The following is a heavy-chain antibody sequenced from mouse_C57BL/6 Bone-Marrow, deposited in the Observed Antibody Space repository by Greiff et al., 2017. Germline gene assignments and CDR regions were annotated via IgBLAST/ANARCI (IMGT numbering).Heavy chain of an antibody. V-gene: IGHV5-17*01. CDR2: ISSGSSTI. CDR1: GFTFSDYG. CDR3: ARPDGYYPYYAMDY. D-gene: IGHD2-3*01. J-gene: IGHJ4*01. Sequence: EVQGVESGAGLVKPGGSLKLSCAASGFTFSDYGMHWVRQAPEQGLEWVAYISSGSSTIYYADTVKGRSTISRDNANNTLFLQMTSLRSEDTAMYYCARPDGYYPYYAMDYWGQGTSVTVSS.